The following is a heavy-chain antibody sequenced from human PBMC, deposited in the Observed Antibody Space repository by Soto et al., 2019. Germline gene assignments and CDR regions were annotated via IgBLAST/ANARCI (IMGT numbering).Heavy chain of an antibody. CDR3: AKDPFSRMGVDTAMVMVY. Sequence: GGSLRLSCAASGFTFSSYAMSWVRQAPGKGLEWVSAISGSGGSTYYADSVKGRFTISRDNSKNTLYLQMNSLRAEDTAVYYCAKDPFSRMGVDTAMVMVYWGQGTLVTVSS. CDR2: ISGSGGST. D-gene: IGHD5-18*01. V-gene: IGHV3-23*01. J-gene: IGHJ4*02. CDR1: GFTFSSYA.